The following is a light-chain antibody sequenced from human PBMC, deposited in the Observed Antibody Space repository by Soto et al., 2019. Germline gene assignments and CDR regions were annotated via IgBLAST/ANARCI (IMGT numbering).Light chain of an antibody. CDR2: EAS. Sequence: DIQMTQSPSTLSASVGDRVTITCRASQSISSWLAWYQQKPGKAPKLLIYEASSLESGVPSRFSGSRSGTEFTHTISSLQPDDFATYSCQQYNSYSPRTFGQGTKVEIK. V-gene: IGKV1-5*03. CDR3: QQYNSYSPRT. J-gene: IGKJ1*01. CDR1: QSISSW.